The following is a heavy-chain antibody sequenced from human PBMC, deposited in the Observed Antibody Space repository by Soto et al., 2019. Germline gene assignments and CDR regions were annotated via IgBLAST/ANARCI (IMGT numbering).Heavy chain of an antibody. D-gene: IGHD4-4*01. CDR2: IVVGSGNT. CDR3: AADSERYSKGFDP. Sequence: ASVKVSCKASGFTFTSSAMQWVRQARGQRLEWIGWIVVGSGNTNYAQKFQERVTITRDMSTSTAYMELSSLRSEDTAVYYCAADSERYSKGFDPWGQGTLVTVSS. J-gene: IGHJ5*02. CDR1: GFTFTSSA. V-gene: IGHV1-58*02.